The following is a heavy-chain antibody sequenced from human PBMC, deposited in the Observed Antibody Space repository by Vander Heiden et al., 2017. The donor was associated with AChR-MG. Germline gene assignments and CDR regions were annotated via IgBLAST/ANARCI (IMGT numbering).Heavy chain of an antibody. V-gene: IGHV4-34*01. Sequence: QVQLPQWRAGLLKPSETLPLTCGICGGAFSGDYWSWFRQPPGKGLEWIGEINHSGSTNYNPSLKSRVTISLDTPKKEFSLKLSSVTAAETAVYYCARSGDAAGWGQGTLVTVSS. D-gene: IGHD2-21*02. CDR2: INHSGST. J-gene: IGHJ4*02. CDR3: ARSGDAAG. CDR1: GGAFSGDY.